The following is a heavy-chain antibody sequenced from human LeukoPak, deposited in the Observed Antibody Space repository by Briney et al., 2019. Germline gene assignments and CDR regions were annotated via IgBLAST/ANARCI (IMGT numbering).Heavy chain of an antibody. Sequence: GGSLRLSCAASGFTFSSYGMHWVRQAPGKGPEWVAVISYDGSNKYCADSVKGRFTISRDNSKNTLYQQMNSLRAEDTALYYCAKDSTGYFDYWGQGTLVTVSS. CDR3: AKDSTGYFDY. J-gene: IGHJ4*02. CDR1: GFTFSSYG. CDR2: ISYDGSNK. D-gene: IGHD3-9*01. V-gene: IGHV3-30*18.